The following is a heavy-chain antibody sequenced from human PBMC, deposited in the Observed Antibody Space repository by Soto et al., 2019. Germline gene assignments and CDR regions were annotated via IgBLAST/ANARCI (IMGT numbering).Heavy chain of an antibody. D-gene: IGHD3-3*01. V-gene: IGHV1-18*01. CDR1: GYTFTSYC. CDR3: ARDFADYDFWSGQSPYDY. CDR2: ISAYNGNT. J-gene: IGHJ4*02. Sequence: QVQLVQSGAEVKKPGASVKVSCKASGYTFTSYCISWVRQAPGQGLEWMGWISAYNGNTKYAQKLQGRVTMTTDTSTSTAYMELRSLRSDDTAVYYCARDFADYDFWSGQSPYDYWGQGTLVTVSS.